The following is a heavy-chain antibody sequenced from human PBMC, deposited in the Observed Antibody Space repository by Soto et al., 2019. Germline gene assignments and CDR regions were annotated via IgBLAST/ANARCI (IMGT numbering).Heavy chain of an antibody. D-gene: IGHD3-22*01. CDR2: IYYSGST. CDR3: ARVGGMYYYDSSGYLIEY. V-gene: IGHV4-31*03. Sequence: QVQLQESGPGLVKPSQTLSLTCTVSGGSISSGGYYWSWIRQHPGKVLEWIGYIYYSGSTYYNPSLKSRVTISVDTSKNQFSLKLSSVTAAETAVYYCARVGGMYYYDSSGYLIEYWGQGTLVTVSS. J-gene: IGHJ4*02. CDR1: GGSISSGGYY.